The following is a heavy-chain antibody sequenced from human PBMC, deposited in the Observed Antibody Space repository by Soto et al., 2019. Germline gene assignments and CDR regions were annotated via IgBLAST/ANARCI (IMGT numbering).Heavy chain of an antibody. CDR3: ARGYSGTYRIDY. CDR1: GFTFSSYW. D-gene: IGHD1-26*01. V-gene: IGHV3-74*01. J-gene: IGHJ4*02. Sequence: PGGSLRLSCAASGFTFSSYWVHWVRQAPGKGLLWVSRINGDGRTTNYADSVKGRLTISRDDAKNTLYLQMNSLRAEDTAVYYCARGYSGTYRIDYWGQGTLVTVSS. CDR2: INGDGRTT.